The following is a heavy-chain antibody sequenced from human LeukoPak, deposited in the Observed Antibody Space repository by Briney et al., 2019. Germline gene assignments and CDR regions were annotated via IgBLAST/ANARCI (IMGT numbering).Heavy chain of an antibody. J-gene: IGHJ4*02. V-gene: IGHV4-4*02. CDR1: IGSISSSKW. Sequence: RTSETLSLTCSVSIGSISSSKWWSWVRQSPVKGLEWIGEIYLYGTTNYNPSLKSRVTISVDTSKNQFSLKLSSVTAADTAVYYCARRDSSSDFDYWGQGTLVTVSS. D-gene: IGHD6-6*01. CDR3: ARRDSSSDFDY. CDR2: IYLYGTT.